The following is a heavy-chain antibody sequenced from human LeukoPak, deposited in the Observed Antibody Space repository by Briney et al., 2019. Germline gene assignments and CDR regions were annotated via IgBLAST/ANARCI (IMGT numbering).Heavy chain of an antibody. CDR3: AREQLEQWLVGDHYFDY. CDR1: GGSISSYY. Sequence: SETLSLTCTVSGGSISSYYWSWIRQPAGKGLEWIGRIYTSGSTNYNPSIKSRVTMSVDTSKNQFSLKLSSVTAADTAVYYCAREQLEQWLVGDHYFDYWGQGTLVTVSS. CDR2: IYTSGST. V-gene: IGHV4-4*07. J-gene: IGHJ4*02. D-gene: IGHD6-19*01.